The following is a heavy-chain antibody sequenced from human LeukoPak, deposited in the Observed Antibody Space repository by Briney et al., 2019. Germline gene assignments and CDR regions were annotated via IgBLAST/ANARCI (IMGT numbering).Heavy chain of an antibody. CDR2: MNPNSGNT. CDR3: AKYYYDSSGYYHNFDY. V-gene: IGHV1-8*01. D-gene: IGHD3-22*01. CDR1: GYTFTSYD. J-gene: IGHJ4*02. Sequence: ASVKVSCKASGYTFTSYDINWVRQATGQGLEWMGWMNPNSGNTGYAQKFQGRVTMTRNTSVSTAYMELTSLRSEDTAVYYCAKYYYDSSGYYHNFDYWGQGTLVTVSS.